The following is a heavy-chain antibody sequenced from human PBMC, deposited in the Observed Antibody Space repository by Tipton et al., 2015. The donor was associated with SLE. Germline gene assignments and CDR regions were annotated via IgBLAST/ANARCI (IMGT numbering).Heavy chain of an antibody. CDR2: IYHSGST. V-gene: IGHV4-30-4*08. D-gene: IGHD7-27*01. CDR3: ARDLGYGLDV. CDR1: GDSIGRSDYY. Sequence: TLSLTCLLSGDSIGRSDYYWGWFRQPPGKGLEWIGYIYHSGSTYYNPSLKSRLTLSVDTSKNHLSLNLTSVTAADTAVYYCARDLGYGLDVWGQGTTVTVSS. J-gene: IGHJ6*02.